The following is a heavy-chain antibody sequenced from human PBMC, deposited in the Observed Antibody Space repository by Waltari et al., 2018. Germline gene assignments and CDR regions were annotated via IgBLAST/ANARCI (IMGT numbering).Heavy chain of an antibody. CDR1: GGTFSSYA. V-gene: IGHV1-69*08. CDR3: AREEAPHFDY. Sequence: QVQLVQSGAEVKKPGSSVKVSCKASGGTFSSYAISWVRQAPGQGLEWMGRIIPIFGTSTDAQKFPGRVTITADKSTSTAYMELGSLRSEYTAVYYCAREEAPHFDYWGQGTLVTVSS. J-gene: IGHJ4*02. CDR2: IIPIFGTS.